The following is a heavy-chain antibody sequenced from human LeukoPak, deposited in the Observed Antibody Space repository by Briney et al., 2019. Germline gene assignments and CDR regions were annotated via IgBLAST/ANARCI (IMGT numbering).Heavy chain of an antibody. CDR1: RFTFSTYA. D-gene: IGHD1-26*01. Sequence: PGGSLRLSCAASRFTFSTYAMSWVRQAPGKGLEWVSGITGSGGDTYYAGSVKGRFTISRDNSKNTLYLQMNTLRAEDTAVYYCAKDLGWELSHGFDPWGQGTLVTVSP. J-gene: IGHJ5*02. V-gene: IGHV3-23*01. CDR2: ITGSGGDT. CDR3: AKDLGWELSHGFDP.